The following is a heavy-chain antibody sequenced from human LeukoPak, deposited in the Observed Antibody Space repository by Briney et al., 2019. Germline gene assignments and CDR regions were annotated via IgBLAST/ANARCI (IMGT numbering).Heavy chain of an antibody. Sequence: GASVKVSCKASGFTFTNYNMHWGRQAPGQGLEWMGIINPSGGSTSYAQKFQGRVTMTRDMSTSTVYMELSSLRSEDTAVYYCARDQQLVGSYYYYYYMDVWGKGTTVTISS. CDR2: INPSGGST. V-gene: IGHV1-46*01. J-gene: IGHJ6*03. D-gene: IGHD6-13*01. CDR3: ARDQQLVGSYYYYYYMDV. CDR1: GFTFTNYN.